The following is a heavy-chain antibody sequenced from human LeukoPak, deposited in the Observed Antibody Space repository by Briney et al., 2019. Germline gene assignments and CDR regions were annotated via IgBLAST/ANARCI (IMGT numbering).Heavy chain of an antibody. CDR2: IYYSGST. V-gene: IGHV4-39*07. Sequence: SETLSLTCTVSGGSISSSSYYWGWIRQPPGKGLEWIGSIYYSGSTYYNPSLKSRVTISVDTSKNQFSLKLSSVTAADTAVYYCARAGGVYYYDSRDFDYWGQGTLVTVSS. J-gene: IGHJ4*02. CDR1: GGSISSSSYY. CDR3: ARAGGVYYYDSRDFDY. D-gene: IGHD3-22*01.